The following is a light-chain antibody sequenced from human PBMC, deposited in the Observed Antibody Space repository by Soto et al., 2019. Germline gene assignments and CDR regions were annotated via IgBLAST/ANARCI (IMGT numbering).Light chain of an antibody. CDR2: GAA. V-gene: IGKV3-20*01. CDR1: QSVSRSY. CDR3: QQYGSSPYS. J-gene: IGKJ2*03. Sequence: EIVLTQSPGTLSLSPGERATLSCRASQSVSRSYLGWYQQKPGQAPRLLIYGAASRATGIPDRFRGSGSGTDFTLTISRLEPEDFAVYYCQQYGSSPYSFGQGTKLEIK.